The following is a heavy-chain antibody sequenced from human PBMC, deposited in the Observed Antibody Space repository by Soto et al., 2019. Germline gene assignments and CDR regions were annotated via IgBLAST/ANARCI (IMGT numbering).Heavy chain of an antibody. V-gene: IGHV3-23*01. CDR3: ARVPSSSYHYFDY. CDR2: ISGSGGST. CDR1: GFTFSSYA. D-gene: IGHD6-13*01. Sequence: PGGSLRLSCAASGFTFSSYAMSWVRQAPGKGLEWVSAISGSGGSTYYADSVKGRFTISRDNSKNTLYLQMSSLRAEDTAVYYCARVPSSSYHYFDYWGQGTSVTVSS. J-gene: IGHJ4*02.